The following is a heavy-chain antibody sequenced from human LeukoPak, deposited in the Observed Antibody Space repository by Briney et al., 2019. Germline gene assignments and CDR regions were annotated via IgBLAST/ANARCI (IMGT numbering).Heavy chain of an antibody. CDR3: AKYRSGRVAGAGNWYFDL. D-gene: IGHD6-19*01. V-gene: IGHV3-23*01. Sequence: GGSLRLSCAASGFAFSIYAMTWVRQAPGKGLEWVSTISGSSVSTYYADSVKGRFTISRDNSRNTLYLQMNSLRADEDTAVYYCAKYRSGRVAGAGNWYFDLWGRGTLVTVSS. J-gene: IGHJ2*01. CDR2: ISGSSVST. CDR1: GFAFSIYA.